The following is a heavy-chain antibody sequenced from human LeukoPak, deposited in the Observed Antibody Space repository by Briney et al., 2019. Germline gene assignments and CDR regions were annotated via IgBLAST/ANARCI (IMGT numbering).Heavy chain of an antibody. D-gene: IGHD5-12*01. J-gene: IGHJ3*02. CDR3: ARSCRILDIVATIRARLGGNGFDI. Sequence: PSETLSLTCTVSGGSISSYYWSWIRQPAGKGLEWIGRIYTSGSTNYNPSLKRRVTMSVDTSKNQFSLKLSSVTAADKAVYYCARSCRILDIVATIRARLGGNGFDIWGQGTMVTVSS. V-gene: IGHV4-4*07. CDR2: IYTSGST. CDR1: GGSISSYY.